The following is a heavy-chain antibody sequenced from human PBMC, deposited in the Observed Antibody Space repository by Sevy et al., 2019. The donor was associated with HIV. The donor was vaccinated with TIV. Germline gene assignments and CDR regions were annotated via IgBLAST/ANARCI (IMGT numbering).Heavy chain of an antibody. Sequence: ASVKVSCKASGYTFTSYAMHWVRQAPGQRLEWMGWINAGNGNTKYSQKFQGRVTITRDTSASTAYMELSSLRSEDTAVYYCARVIPKVVVVPAATTPYYYYGMDVWGQGTTVTVSS. D-gene: IGHD2-2*01. CDR3: ARVIPKVVVVPAATTPYYYYGMDV. J-gene: IGHJ6*02. V-gene: IGHV1-3*01. CDR1: GYTFTSYA. CDR2: INAGNGNT.